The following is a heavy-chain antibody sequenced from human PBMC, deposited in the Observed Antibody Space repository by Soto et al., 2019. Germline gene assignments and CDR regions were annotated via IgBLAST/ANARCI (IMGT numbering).Heavy chain of an antibody. CDR1: GFTFSSYW. Sequence: GSLSLSCAASGFTFSSYWMSWVRQAPGKGLEWVANIKQDGSEKYYVDSVKGRFTISRDNAKNSLYLQMNSLRAEDTAVYYCARSRYDFWSGYPGIYYYYGMDVWGQGTTVTVSS. V-gene: IGHV3-7*03. D-gene: IGHD3-3*01. CDR3: ARSRYDFWSGYPGIYYYYGMDV. CDR2: IKQDGSEK. J-gene: IGHJ6*02.